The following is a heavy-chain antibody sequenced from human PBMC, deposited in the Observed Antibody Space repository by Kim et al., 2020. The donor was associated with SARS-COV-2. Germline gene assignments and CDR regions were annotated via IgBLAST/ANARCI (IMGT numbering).Heavy chain of an antibody. Sequence: GGSLRLSCAASGFTFSTYSINWVRQAPGKGLEWVSYISSSSGTIYYADSVKGRFTISRDNAQNSLYLQMNSLRAEDTAVYYCAREAVTNLDYWGQGTLVTVSS. CDR3: AREAVTNLDY. CDR2: ISSSSGTI. J-gene: IGHJ4*02. CDR1: GFTFSTYS. D-gene: IGHD6-19*01. V-gene: IGHV3-48*04.